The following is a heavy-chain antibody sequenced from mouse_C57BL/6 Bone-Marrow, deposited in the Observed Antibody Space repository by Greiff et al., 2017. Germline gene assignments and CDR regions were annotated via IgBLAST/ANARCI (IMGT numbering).Heavy chain of an antibody. D-gene: IGHD2-4*01. J-gene: IGHJ3*01. CDR2: IWGVGST. CDR1: GFSLTSYG. Sequence: VKLVESGPGLVAPSQSLSITCTVSGFSLTSYGVDWVRQSPGKGLEWLGVIWGVGSTNNHSALKSRLSISKDNSKSQVFLKMSSLQTDDTAMYYCASGYDYGGFAYWGQGTLVTVSA. CDR3: ASGYDYGGFAY. V-gene: IGHV2-6*01.